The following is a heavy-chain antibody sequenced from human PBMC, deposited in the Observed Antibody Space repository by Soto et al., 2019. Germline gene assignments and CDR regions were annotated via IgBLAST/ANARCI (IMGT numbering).Heavy chain of an antibody. J-gene: IGHJ6*02. D-gene: IGHD5-12*01. V-gene: IGHV3-21*01. CDR2: ISSSSYI. Sequence: PGGSLRLSCAASGFTFSSYSMNWVRQAPGKGLEWVSSISSSSYIYYADSVKGRFTISRDNAKNSLYLQMNSLRAEDTAVYYCARDHGYDQDSYGMDVWGQGTTVTVSS. CDR1: GFTFSSYS. CDR3: ARDHGYDQDSYGMDV.